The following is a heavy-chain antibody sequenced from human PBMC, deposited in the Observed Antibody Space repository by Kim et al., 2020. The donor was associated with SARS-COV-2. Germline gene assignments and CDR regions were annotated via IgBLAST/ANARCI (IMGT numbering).Heavy chain of an antibody. CDR3: AKSLTGTTDY. V-gene: IGHV3-30*18. D-gene: IGHD1-7*01. CDR2: ISYDGSNK. Sequence: GGSLRLSCAASGFTLSSSGMHWVRQAPGKGLEWVALISYDGSNKYYADSVKGRFTISRDNSKNTLYLQMNSLRGEDTAVYYCAKSLTGTTDYWGQGTLVTVSS. CDR1: GFTLSSSG. J-gene: IGHJ4*02.